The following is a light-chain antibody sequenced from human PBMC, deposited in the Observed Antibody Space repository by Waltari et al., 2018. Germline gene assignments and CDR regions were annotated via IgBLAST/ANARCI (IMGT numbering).Light chain of an antibody. CDR1: PSVLYSSNNKNY. J-gene: IGKJ4*01. CDR2: WAS. CDR3: QQYYSTPFT. V-gene: IGKV4-1*01. Sequence: VMTQSPDSLAVSLGERATLNCKSSPSVLYSSNNKNYLAWYQQKPGQPPKLLIYWASTRESGVPDRFSGSGSGTDFTLTISSLQAEDVAVYYCQQYYSTPFTFGGGTKVEIK.